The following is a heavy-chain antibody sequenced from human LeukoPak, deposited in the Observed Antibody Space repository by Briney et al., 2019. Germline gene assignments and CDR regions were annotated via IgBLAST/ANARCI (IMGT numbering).Heavy chain of an antibody. D-gene: IGHD2-8*01. CDR1: GFTFDDYA. Sequence: GGSLRLSCAASGFTFDDYAVHWVRQTPGKRLEWVSLISGDGGSPEYTDSVKGRFTISRDNSNNSLYLQMNSLRTEDTALHFCARDRRCTNSNCYGPFDYWGHGALVTVSS. J-gene: IGHJ4*01. V-gene: IGHV3-43*02. CDR3: ARDRRCTNSNCYGPFDY. CDR2: ISGDGGSP.